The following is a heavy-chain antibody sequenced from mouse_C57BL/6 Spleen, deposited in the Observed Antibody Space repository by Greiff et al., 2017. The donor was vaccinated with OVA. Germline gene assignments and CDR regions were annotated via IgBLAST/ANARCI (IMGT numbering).Heavy chain of an antibody. CDR2: IYPRDGST. D-gene: IGHD2-3*01. CDR1: GYTFTSYD. CDR3: AREGDGYYDWDFDV. V-gene: IGHV1-85*01. J-gene: IGHJ1*03. Sequence: QVQLKESGPELVKPGASVKLSCKASGYTFTSYDINWVKQRPGQGLEWIGWIYPRDGSTKYNEKFKGKATLTVDTSSSTAYMELHSLTSEDSAVYFCAREGDGYYDWDFDVWGTGTTVTVSS.